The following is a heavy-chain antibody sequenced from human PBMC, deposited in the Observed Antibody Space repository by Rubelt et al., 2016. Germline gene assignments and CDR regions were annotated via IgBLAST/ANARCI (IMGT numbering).Heavy chain of an antibody. CDR1: GGTFSSYA. Sequence: QVQLVQSGAEVKKPGSSVKVSCKASGGTFSSYAISWVRQAPGQGLEWMGGIVPIFGTANYAQNFQGRVTITGDEATSTAYMGLSSLRSEDTAVYYCAISTYYYDSSGYYPYWYFDLWGRGTLVTVSS. D-gene: IGHD3-22*01. CDR3: AISTYYYDSSGYYPYWYFDL. V-gene: IGHV1-69*01. J-gene: IGHJ2*01. CDR2: IVPIFGTA.